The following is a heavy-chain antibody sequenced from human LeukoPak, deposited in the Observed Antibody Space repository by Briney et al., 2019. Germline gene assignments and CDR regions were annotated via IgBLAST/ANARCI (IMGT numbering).Heavy chain of an antibody. D-gene: IGHD2-8*01. CDR1: GGTFSSYA. Sequence: ASVKVSCKASGGTFSSYAISWVRQAPGQGPEWMGRIIPILGIANYAQKFQGRVTITADKSTSTAYMELSSLRSEDTAVYYCARFVQGFFDYWGQGTLVTVSS. J-gene: IGHJ4*02. CDR3: ARFVQGFFDY. V-gene: IGHV1-69*04. CDR2: IIPILGIA.